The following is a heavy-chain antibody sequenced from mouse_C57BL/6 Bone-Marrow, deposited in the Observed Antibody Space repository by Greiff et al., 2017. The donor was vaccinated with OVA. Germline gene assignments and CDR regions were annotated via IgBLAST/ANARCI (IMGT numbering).Heavy chain of an antibody. V-gene: IGHV1-64*01. CDR3: KTGPGYWYFDV. Sequence: QVQLKQPGAELVKPGASVKLSCKASGYTFTSYWMHWVKQRPGQGLEWIGMIHPNSGSTNYNEKFKSKATLTVDKSSSTAYMQLSSLTSEDSAVYYCKTGPGYWYFDVWGTGTTVTVSS. CDR2: IHPNSGST. CDR1: GYTFTSYW. D-gene: IGHD4-1*01. J-gene: IGHJ1*03.